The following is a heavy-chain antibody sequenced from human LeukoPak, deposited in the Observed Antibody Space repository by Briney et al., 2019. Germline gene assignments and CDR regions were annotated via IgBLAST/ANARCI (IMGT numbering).Heavy chain of an antibody. CDR2: IKQDGSEK. CDR3: ARDRGPEPYYDFWSGYWDY. D-gene: IGHD3-3*01. Sequence: GGSLRLSCAASGFTFSSYSMTWVRQAPGKGLEWVANIKQDGSEKYYVDSVKGRFTISRDNAKNSLYLQMNSLRAEDTAVYYCARDRGPEPYYDFWSGYWDYWGQGTLVIVSP. V-gene: IGHV3-7*01. J-gene: IGHJ4*02. CDR1: GFTFSSYS.